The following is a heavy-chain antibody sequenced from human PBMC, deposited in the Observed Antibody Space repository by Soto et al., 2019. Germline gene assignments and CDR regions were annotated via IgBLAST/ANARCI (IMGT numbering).Heavy chain of an antibody. CDR2: ISAYNGNT. V-gene: IGHV1-18*01. D-gene: IGHD6-13*01. Sequence: ASVKVSCKASGYTFTSYGISWVRQAPGQGLEWMGWISAYNGNTNYAQKLQGRVTMTTDTSTSTAYMELRSLRSDDTAVYYCARERYSSSWYLVDYWGQGALVTVSS. CDR1: GYTFTSYG. J-gene: IGHJ4*02. CDR3: ARERYSSSWYLVDY.